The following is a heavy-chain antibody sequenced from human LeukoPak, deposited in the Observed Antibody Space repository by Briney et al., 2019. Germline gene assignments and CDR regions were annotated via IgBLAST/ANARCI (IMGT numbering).Heavy chain of an antibody. Sequence: PSETLSLTCTVSGASINIGGYDYWSWIRQPAREGLAWVGRFYISGTTNYNRNLKSPVTISVETSKNQFSLQLSAVTAADTALYFCTRGTYYYESTGQNWFDPWGQGIMVTVSS. D-gene: IGHD3-22*01. CDR3: TRGTYYYESTGQNWFDP. CDR1: GASINIGGYDY. J-gene: IGHJ5*02. CDR2: FYISGTT. V-gene: IGHV4-61*02.